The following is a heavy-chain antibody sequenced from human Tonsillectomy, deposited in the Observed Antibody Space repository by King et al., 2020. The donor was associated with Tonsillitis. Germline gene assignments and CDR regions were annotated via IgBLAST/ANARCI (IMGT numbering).Heavy chain of an antibody. D-gene: IGHD3-16*02. CDR1: GGSFSGYY. CDR2: INHSGST. CDR3: ARGEYDYVWGTYLFDP. V-gene: IGHV4-34*01. Sequence: VQLQQWGAGLLKPSETLSLTCAVYGGSFSGYYWNWIRQPPGKGLEWIGQINHSGSTNYNPSLKSRVTMSVETSKNQFSLKLGSVTAADTAVYYCARGEYDYVWGTYLFDPWGQGTLVTVSS. J-gene: IGHJ5*02.